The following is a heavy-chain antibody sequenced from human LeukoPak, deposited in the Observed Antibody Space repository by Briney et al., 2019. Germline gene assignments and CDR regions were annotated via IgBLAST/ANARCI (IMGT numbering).Heavy chain of an antibody. Sequence: GESLKISCKGSGYSFTSYWIGWVRQLPGKGLEWMGIIYPGDSDTGYSPSFQGQVTISADKSISTAYLQWSSLKASDTAMYYCARRARSGFGELLYVDYWGQGTLVTVSS. CDR2: IYPGDSDT. J-gene: IGHJ4*02. CDR3: ARRARSGFGELLYVDY. V-gene: IGHV5-51*01. CDR1: GYSFTSYW. D-gene: IGHD3-10*01.